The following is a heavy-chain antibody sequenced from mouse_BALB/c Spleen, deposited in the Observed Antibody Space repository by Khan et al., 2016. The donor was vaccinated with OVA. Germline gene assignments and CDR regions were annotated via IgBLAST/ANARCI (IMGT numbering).Heavy chain of an antibody. Sequence: EVHLHESGPGLVKPSQYLSLTSTVTGYSITTGYACNWIRQFPGNKLEWMGYIIYSGSPSYNPSPRSRISITRDTSKNQFFLQLNSVTTEDTATYYCARKNYDGYAMDYWGQGTSVTVSS. V-gene: IGHV3-2*02. D-gene: IGHD2-4*01. J-gene: IGHJ4*01. CDR2: IIYSGSP. CDR1: GYSITTGYA. CDR3: ARKNYDGYAMDY.